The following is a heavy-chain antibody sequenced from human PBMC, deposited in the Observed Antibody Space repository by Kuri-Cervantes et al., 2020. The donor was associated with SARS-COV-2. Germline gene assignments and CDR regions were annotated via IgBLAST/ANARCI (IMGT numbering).Heavy chain of an antibody. CDR2: INPDGSYT. D-gene: IGHD4-23*01. J-gene: IGHJ4*01. Sequence: GESLKISCAASGFTFSSYEMNWVRQAPGKGLVWVSRINPDGSYTNNADSVKGRFTLSRDNAKNTLYLQMNSLSAEDTVIYYCAKASTTMVTHSLVFDYWAHGTLVTVSS. CDR1: GFTFSSYE. CDR3: AKASTTMVTHSLVFDY. V-gene: IGHV3-74*01.